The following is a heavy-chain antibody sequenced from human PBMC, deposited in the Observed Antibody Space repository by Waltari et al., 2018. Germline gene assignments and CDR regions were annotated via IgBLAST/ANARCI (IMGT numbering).Heavy chain of an antibody. CDR1: GGSFSGYY. D-gene: IGHD6-6*01. V-gene: IGHV4-34*11. J-gene: IGHJ2*01. Sequence: QVQLQQWGAGLLKPSETLSLTCAVYGGSFSGYYWSWIRQPPGKGLEWIGYIYYSGSTNYNPSLKSRVTISVDTSKNQFSLKLSSVTAADTAVYYCARDSPKYSSPDWYFDLWGRGTLVTVSS. CDR2: IYYSGST. CDR3: ARDSPKYSSPDWYFDL.